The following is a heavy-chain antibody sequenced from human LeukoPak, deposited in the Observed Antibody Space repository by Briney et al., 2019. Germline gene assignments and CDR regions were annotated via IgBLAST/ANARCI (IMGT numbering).Heavy chain of an antibody. J-gene: IGHJ4*02. D-gene: IGHD4-17*01. Sequence: GASVKVSCKASGYTFTSYGISWVRQAPGQGLEWMGWISAYNGNTNYAQKLQGRVTITRDTSASTAYMELSSLRSEDTAVYYCASTTVTTELFDYWGQGTLVTVSS. CDR1: GYTFTSYG. CDR2: ISAYNGNT. CDR3: ASTTVTTELFDY. V-gene: IGHV1-18*01.